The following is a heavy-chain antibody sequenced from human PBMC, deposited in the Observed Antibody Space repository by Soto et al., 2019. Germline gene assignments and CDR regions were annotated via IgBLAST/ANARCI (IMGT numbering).Heavy chain of an antibody. D-gene: IGHD6-13*01. CDR3: ARVKTGSAAGIGSPADY. CDR1: GFTFSSYS. CDR2: ISSASSYT. Sequence: EVQLVESGGGLVKPGGSLRLSCAASGFTFSSYSMNWVRQAPGKGLEWVSSISSASSYTYYADSVKGRFTISRDNAKNSLFLQMNSLRVDDTAVYYCARVKTGSAAGIGSPADYWGRGILVTVSS. V-gene: IGHV3-21*01. J-gene: IGHJ4*02.